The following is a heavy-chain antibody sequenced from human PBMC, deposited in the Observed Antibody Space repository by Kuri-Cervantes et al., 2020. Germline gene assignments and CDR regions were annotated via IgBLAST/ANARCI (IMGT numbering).Heavy chain of an antibody. CDR1: GFTFSSYA. D-gene: IGHD2-15*01. CDR2: ISGSGGST. V-gene: IGHV3-23*01. J-gene: IGHJ6*02. Sequence: GGSLRLSCAASGFTFSSYAMSWVRQAPGKGLEWVSAISGSGGSTYYADSVKGRFTISRDNSKNTLYLQMNSLRAEDSAVYYCARDRRDVVVVAATGTYYYYGMDVWGQGTTVTVSS. CDR3: ARDRRDVVVVAATGTYYYYGMDV.